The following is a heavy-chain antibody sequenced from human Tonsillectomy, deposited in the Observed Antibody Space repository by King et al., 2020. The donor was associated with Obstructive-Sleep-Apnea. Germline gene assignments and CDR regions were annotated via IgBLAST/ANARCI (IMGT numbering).Heavy chain of an antibody. CDR1: GFTFSSYG. CDR2: ISYDGSNK. D-gene: IGHD1-26*01. Sequence: VQRVESGGGVVQPGRSLRLSCAASGFTFSSYGMHWVRQAPGKGLEWVAVISYDGSNKYYADSVKGRFTISRDNSKNTLYLQMNSLRAEDTAVYYCAKDGGSGSYWGEYYFDYWGQGTLVTVSS. J-gene: IGHJ4*02. V-gene: IGHV3-30*18. CDR3: AKDGGSGSYWGEYYFDY.